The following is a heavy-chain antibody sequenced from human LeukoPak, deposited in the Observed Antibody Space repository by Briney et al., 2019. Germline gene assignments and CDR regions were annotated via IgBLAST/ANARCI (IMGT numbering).Heavy chain of an antibody. CDR2: ISTYNGNT. Sequence: ASVKVSCKASGYTFTSYGISWVRQAPGQGLEWMGWISTYNGNTNFAQKFQGRVTMTRNTSIITAYMELTSLRSEDTAVYYCARGLVIEGFDSWGQGTLVTVSS. D-gene: IGHD3-9*01. CDR3: ARGLVIEGFDS. CDR1: GYTFTSYG. J-gene: IGHJ4*02. V-gene: IGHV1-18*01.